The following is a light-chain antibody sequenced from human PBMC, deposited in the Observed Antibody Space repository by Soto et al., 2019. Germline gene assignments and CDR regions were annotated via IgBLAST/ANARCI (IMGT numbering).Light chain of an antibody. Sequence: DIQMTQSPSSLSASVGDRVTITCRASQSISNYLAWYQQKPGKVPKLLIYAASTLQSGVPSRFSGSGSGTDFTLTISSLQPEDVATYYCQKYSSAPFTFGPGTKVDVK. CDR2: AAS. CDR3: QKYSSAPFT. J-gene: IGKJ3*01. V-gene: IGKV1-27*01. CDR1: QSISNY.